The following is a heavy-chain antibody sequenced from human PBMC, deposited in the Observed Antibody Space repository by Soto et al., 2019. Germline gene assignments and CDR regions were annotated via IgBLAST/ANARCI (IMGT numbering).Heavy chain of an antibody. CDR3: ARDSRTPDGGMDV. V-gene: IGHV4-30-4*01. CDR1: GGFINSGDYH. J-gene: IGHJ6*02. Sequence: LSLTCTVSGGFINSGDYHWTWIRQFPGKGLEWIGGIYYSASTYYNPALVSRITISLDTSKNKFSLKLTSVTAAETAVYYCARDSRTPDGGMDVWGQGTTVTVSS. CDR2: IYYSAST.